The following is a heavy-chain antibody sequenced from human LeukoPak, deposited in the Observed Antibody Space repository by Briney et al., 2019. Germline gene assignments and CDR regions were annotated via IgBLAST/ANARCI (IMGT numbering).Heavy chain of an antibody. Sequence: GASVKVSCKASGYTFTGFYMHWVRQAPGQGLERMGWINPNSGGTNYAQKFQGRVTMTRDTSISTAYMELSRLRSDDTAVYYCARDRLRIVDTAIVTIDYWGQGTLVTVSS. J-gene: IGHJ4*02. D-gene: IGHD5-18*01. V-gene: IGHV1-2*02. CDR3: ARDRLRIVDTAIVTIDY. CDR2: INPNSGGT. CDR1: GYTFTGFY.